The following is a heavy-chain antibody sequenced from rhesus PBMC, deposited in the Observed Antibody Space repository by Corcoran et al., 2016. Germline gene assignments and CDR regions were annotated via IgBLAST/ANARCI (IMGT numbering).Heavy chain of an antibody. CDR3: ARLISGVAMGAGAFDF. D-gene: IGHD2-21*01. Sequence: QVQLQQWGEGLVTPSETLSLTCAVYAGSVSGSWWGWIRQPPGKGLGWLGRISNGGSTNYNHSLKSRADSSIDTSKNQCSLKLSSVTAADTAVDYCARLISGVAMGAGAFDFWGQGLRVTVSS. V-gene: IGHV4-73*01. CDR1: AGSVSGSW. J-gene: IGHJ3*01. CDR2: ISNGGST.